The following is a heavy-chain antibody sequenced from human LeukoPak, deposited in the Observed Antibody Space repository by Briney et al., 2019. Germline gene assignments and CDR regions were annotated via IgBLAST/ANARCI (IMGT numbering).Heavy chain of an antibody. J-gene: IGHJ5*02. CDR1: GFTFSSYA. D-gene: IGHD4-11*01. CDR3: AKGSGPYTVNWFDP. Sequence: PGGPLRLSCAASGFTFSSYAMSWVRQAPGKGLEWVSAISGSGGSTYYADSVKGRFTISRDNSKNTLYLQMNSLRAEDTAVYYCAKGSGPYTVNWFDPWGQGTLVTVSS. CDR2: ISGSGGST. V-gene: IGHV3-23*01.